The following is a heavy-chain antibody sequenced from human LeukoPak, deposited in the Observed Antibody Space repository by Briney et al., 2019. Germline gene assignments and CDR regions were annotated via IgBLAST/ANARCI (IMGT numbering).Heavy chain of an antibody. Sequence: ASVKVSCKASEGTFSSYTISWVRQAPGQGLEWMGAIIPIFGTTNYAQKFQGRVTITTDESTSTAYMELSSLRSADTAIYYCARGLSDTYCSGGSCYSDHWGQGTLVTVSS. V-gene: IGHV1-69*05. J-gene: IGHJ5*02. CDR2: IIPIFGTT. CDR3: ARGLSDTYCSGGSCYSDH. D-gene: IGHD2-15*01. CDR1: EGTFSSYT.